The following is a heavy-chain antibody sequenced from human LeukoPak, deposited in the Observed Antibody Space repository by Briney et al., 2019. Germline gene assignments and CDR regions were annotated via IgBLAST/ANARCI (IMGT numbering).Heavy chain of an antibody. V-gene: IGHV4-39*01. CDR3: ARHSGYENAFDI. J-gene: IGHJ3*02. Sequence: SETLSLTCTVSGGSISSSTYYWDWIRQPPGEGLEWIGNFYNSGSTYYNPSLKSRVTISGDTSKNQFSLKLSSVTAADTAVYYCARHSGYENAFDIWGQGTMVTVSS. CDR1: GGSISSSTYY. D-gene: IGHD5-12*01. CDR2: FYNSGST.